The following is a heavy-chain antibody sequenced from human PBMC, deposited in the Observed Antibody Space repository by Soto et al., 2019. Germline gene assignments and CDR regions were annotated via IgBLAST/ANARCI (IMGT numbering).Heavy chain of an antibody. CDR1: GGSFSGYY. V-gene: IGHV4-34*01. Sequence: PSETLSLTCAVYGGSFSGYYWSWIRQPPGKGLEWIGEINHSGSTNYNPSLKSRVTISVDTSKNQFSLKLSSVTAADTAVYYCARDNTLEYYYDTPPVDYWGQGTLVTVSS. CDR3: ARDNTLEYYYDTPPVDY. CDR2: INHSGST. D-gene: IGHD3-22*01. J-gene: IGHJ4*02.